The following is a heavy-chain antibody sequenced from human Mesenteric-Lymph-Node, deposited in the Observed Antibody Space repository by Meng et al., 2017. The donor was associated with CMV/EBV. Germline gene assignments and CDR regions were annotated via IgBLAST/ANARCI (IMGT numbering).Heavy chain of an antibody. J-gene: IGHJ5*02. CDR2: IYPSDSDT. D-gene: IGHD2-2*01. V-gene: IGHV5-51*01. CDR3: ARLVSGGMPPP. CDR1: GYSFPSYW. Sequence: GESLKISCQGSGYSFPSYWIGWVRQMPGKGLEWMGIIYPSDSDTRYSPSFQGQVTISADKSISTAYLPWSSLKASDTAMYYCARLVSGGMPPPWGQGTLVTVSS.